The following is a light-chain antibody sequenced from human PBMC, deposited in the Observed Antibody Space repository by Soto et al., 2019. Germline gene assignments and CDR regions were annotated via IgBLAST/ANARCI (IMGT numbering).Light chain of an antibody. CDR2: EVS. CDR1: SSDVGGYDY. CDR3: SSYTTTNALV. Sequence: QLVLTQPASVSGSPGQSITISCTGTSSDVGGYDYVSWYQQEPGTAPKLMIYEVSNRPSGVSNRFSGSKSGNTASLTISGLQAEDKADYYCSSYTTTNALVFGGGTKLTVL. J-gene: IGLJ3*02. V-gene: IGLV2-14*01.